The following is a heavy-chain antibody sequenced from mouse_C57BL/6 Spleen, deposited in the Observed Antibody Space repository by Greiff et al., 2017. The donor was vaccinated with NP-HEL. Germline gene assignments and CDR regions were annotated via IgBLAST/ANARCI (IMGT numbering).Heavy chain of an antibody. V-gene: IGHV1-62-2*01. CDR1: GYTFTEYT. CDR2: FYPGSGSI. J-gene: IGHJ2*01. CDR3: ARHEDDGPFDY. Sequence: VKLVEPGAELVKPGASVKLSCKASGYTFTEYTIHWVKQRPGQGLEWIGWFYPGSGSIKYNEKFKDKATLTADKSSSTVYMELSRLTSEDSAVYFCARHEDDGPFDYWGQGTTLTVSS. D-gene: IGHD2-3*01.